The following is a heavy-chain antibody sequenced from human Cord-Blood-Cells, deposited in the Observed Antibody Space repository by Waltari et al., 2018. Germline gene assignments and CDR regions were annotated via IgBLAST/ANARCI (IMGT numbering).Heavy chain of an antibody. D-gene: IGHD4-17*01. CDR1: GGSISSSSYY. CDR2: IYYSGST. Sequence: QLQLQESRPGLVQPSETLSLTCTVSGGSISSSSYYWGWIRQPPGKGVEWIGSIYYSGSTYYDPSLESRATMAVNTSKTQYTLKLSLVTAAETVVYYCAKHFSTTVTNRGAFDIWGQGTMVTVSS. J-gene: IGHJ3*02. V-gene: IGHV4-39*01. CDR3: AKHFSTTVTNRGAFDI.